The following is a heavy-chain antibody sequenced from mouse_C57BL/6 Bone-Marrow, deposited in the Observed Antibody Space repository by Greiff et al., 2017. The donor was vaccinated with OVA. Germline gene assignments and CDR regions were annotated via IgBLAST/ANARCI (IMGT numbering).Heavy chain of an antibody. V-gene: IGHV5-6*02. Sequence: EVTLEESGGDLVKPGGSLKLSCAASGFTFSSYGMSWVRQTPDKRLEWVATISSGGSYTYYPDSVKGRFTISRDNAKNTLYLQMSSLKSEDTAMYYCARRYYGSREDAMDYWGQGTSVTVSS. J-gene: IGHJ4*01. CDR3: ARRYYGSREDAMDY. D-gene: IGHD1-1*01. CDR1: GFTFSSYG. CDR2: ISSGGSYT.